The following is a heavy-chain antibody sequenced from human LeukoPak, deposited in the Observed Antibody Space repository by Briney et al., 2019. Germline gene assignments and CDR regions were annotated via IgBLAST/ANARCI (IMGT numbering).Heavy chain of an antibody. CDR2: IYYSGST. V-gene: IGHV4-30-4*01. J-gene: IGHJ4*02. CDR3: ALGYFSGGSCYYDY. D-gene: IGHD2-15*01. Sequence: SQTLSLTCTVSGGSISSDDYYWSWIRQPPGKGLEWIGYIYYSGSTYYNPSLKSRVTISVDTSKNQFSLKLSSVTAADTAVYYCALGYFSGGSCYYDYWGPGTLVSVSS. CDR1: GGSISSDDYY.